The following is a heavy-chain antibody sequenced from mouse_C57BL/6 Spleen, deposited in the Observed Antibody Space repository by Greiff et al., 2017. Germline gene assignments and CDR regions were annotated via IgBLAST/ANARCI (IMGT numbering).Heavy chain of an antibody. D-gene: IGHD1-1*01. CDR3: ARPLTTVVEGDYYAMDY. CDR1: GYTFTSYW. Sequence: QVQLQQPGAELVRPGTSVKLSCKASGYTFTSYWLHWVKQRPGQGLEWIGVIDPSDSYTNYNQKFKGKATLTVDTSSSTAYMQLSSLTSEDSAVYYCARPLTTVVEGDYYAMDYWGQGTSVTVSS. J-gene: IGHJ4*01. CDR2: IDPSDSYT. V-gene: IGHV1-59*01.